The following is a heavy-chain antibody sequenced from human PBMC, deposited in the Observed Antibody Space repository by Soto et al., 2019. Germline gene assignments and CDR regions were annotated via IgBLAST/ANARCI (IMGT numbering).Heavy chain of an antibody. V-gene: IGHV4-31*03. J-gene: IGHJ3*02. CDR1: GGSISSGSYY. CDR3: ATYNWNDVTAFDI. CDR2: IYYSGTT. D-gene: IGHD1-1*01. Sequence: QVQLQESGPGLVKPSQTLSLTCTVSGGSISSGSYYWSWIRQHPGKGLEWTGYIYYSGTTYYNPSHKSRVTISVDTSKNQFSLKLSSVTAADTAVYYCATYNWNDVTAFDIWGQGTMVTVSS.